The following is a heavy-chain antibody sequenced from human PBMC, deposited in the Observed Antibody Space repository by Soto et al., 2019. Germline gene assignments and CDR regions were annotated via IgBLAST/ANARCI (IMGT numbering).Heavy chain of an antibody. J-gene: IGHJ5*02. CDR1: GFTDSNTY. CDR2: IYSAGDT. D-gene: IGHD2-2*01. CDR3: ARALPVAKGGSDA. V-gene: IGHV3-53*01. Sequence: GGSLSLSCAGSGFTDSNTYMTWVRQPPGKGLECIWVIYSAGDTNYADSANGIIIITRDNSKTTRHLPMNSQRATDTAAYYCARALPVAKGGSDAWGQGTLVTVSS.